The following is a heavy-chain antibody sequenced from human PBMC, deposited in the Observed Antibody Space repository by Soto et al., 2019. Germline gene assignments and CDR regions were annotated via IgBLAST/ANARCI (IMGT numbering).Heavy chain of an antibody. CDR3: AREPRITIFGVPRYYYYGMDV. Sequence: SETLSLTCTVSGGSISSGGYYWSWIRQHPGKGLEWIGYIYYSGSTYHNPSLKSRVTISVDTSKNQFSLKLSSVTAADTAVYYCAREPRITIFGVPRYYYYGMDVWGQGTTVTVSS. V-gene: IGHV4-31*03. CDR2: IYYSGST. J-gene: IGHJ6*02. D-gene: IGHD3-3*01. CDR1: GGSISSGGYY.